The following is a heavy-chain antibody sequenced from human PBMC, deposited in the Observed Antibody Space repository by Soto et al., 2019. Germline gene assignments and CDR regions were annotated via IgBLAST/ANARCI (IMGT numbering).Heavy chain of an antibody. CDR1: GFTFSSYW. Sequence: GGSLRLSCAASGFTFSSYWMHWVRQAPGKGLVWVSRINSDGSSTSYADSVKGRFTISRDNAKNTLYLQMNSLRAEDTAVYYCARTDKVFGVVIIPVFDYWGQGTLVTVSS. D-gene: IGHD3-3*01. V-gene: IGHV3-74*01. J-gene: IGHJ4*02. CDR2: INSDGSST. CDR3: ARTDKVFGVVIIPVFDY.